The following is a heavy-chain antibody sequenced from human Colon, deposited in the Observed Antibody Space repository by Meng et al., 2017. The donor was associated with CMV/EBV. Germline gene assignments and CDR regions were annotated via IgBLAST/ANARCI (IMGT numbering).Heavy chain of an antibody. CDR3: AREEAVTHYYYGMDV. CDR1: GYTFTSYG. V-gene: IGHV1-18*01. D-gene: IGHD4-23*01. Sequence: SVNVSCKASGYTFTSYGISWVRQAPGQGLEWMGWISAYNGNTNYAQKLQGRVTMTTDTSTSTAYMELRSLRSDDTAVYYGAREEAVTHYYYGMDVWGQGTTVTVSS. J-gene: IGHJ6*02. CDR2: ISAYNGNT.